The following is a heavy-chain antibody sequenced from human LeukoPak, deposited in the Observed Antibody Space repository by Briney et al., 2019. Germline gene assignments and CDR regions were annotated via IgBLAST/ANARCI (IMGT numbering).Heavy chain of an antibody. V-gene: IGHV3-30*02. D-gene: IGHD3-10*01. CDR3: AKDRGGYFDY. CDR1: GFTFSSYG. J-gene: IGHJ4*02. Sequence: PGGAPRISFAAAGFTFSSYGMHRGRQAPGKGLEWVAFIRYDGSNKYYADSVKGRFTISRDNSKNTLYLQMNSLRAEDTAVYYCAKDRGGYFDYWGQGTLVTVSS. CDR2: IRYDGSNK.